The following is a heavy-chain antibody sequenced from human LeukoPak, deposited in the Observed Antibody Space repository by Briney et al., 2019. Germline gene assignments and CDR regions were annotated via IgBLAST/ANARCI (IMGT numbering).Heavy chain of an antibody. CDR1: GGSFSGYY. D-gene: IGHD3-3*01. CDR2: INHSGST. V-gene: IGHV4-34*01. Sequence: PSETLSLTCAVYGGSFSGYYWSWIRQPPGKGLEWIGEINHSGSTNYNPSLKSRVTISVDTSKNQFSLKLSSVTAADTAVYYCARLNYDFWSGSVYPWFDPWGQGTLVTVSS. J-gene: IGHJ5*02. CDR3: ARLNYDFWSGSVYPWFDP.